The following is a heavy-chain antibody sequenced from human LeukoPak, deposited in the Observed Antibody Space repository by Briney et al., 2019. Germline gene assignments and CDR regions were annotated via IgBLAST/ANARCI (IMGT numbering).Heavy chain of an antibody. CDR1: GFTFSSFW. D-gene: IGHD6-19*01. J-gene: IGHJ3*02. CDR2: MDSDGSTK. CDR3: ARDPGWGAYDI. Sequence: GRSLRLSCAASGFTFSSFWMTWVRQAPGRGLESVASMDSDGSTKNYVGSVKGRFTISRDNAKNSLYLQVNSLRGEDTSMYYCARDPGWGAYDIWGQGTMVSVSS. V-gene: IGHV3-7*01.